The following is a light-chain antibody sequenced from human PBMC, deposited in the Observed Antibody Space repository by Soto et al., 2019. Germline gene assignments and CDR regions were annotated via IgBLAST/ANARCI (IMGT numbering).Light chain of an antibody. J-gene: IGKJ4*01. CDR2: AAS. Sequence: DIQMTQSPSSVSASVGDRVTITCRASQGISSWVAWYQQKPGKAPNLLIYAASSFQSGVPSRFSGSGSGTEFTLTISSLQPEDFATYYCQQADTFPLPFGGGTKVEIK. V-gene: IGKV1-12*01. CDR1: QGISSW. CDR3: QQADTFPLP.